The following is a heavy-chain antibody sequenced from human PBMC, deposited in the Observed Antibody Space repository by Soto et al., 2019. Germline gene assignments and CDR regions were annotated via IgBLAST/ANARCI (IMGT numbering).Heavy chain of an antibody. D-gene: IGHD4-17*01. CDR1: GGSFSGYY. CDR3: ARGANGDYDYFDY. Sequence: SETLSLTCAVYGGSFSGYYWSWIRQPPGKGLEWIGEINHSGSTNYNPSLKSRVTISVDTSKNQFSLKLSSVTAADTAVYYCARGANGDYDYFDYWGQGTLVTVSS. CDR2: INHSGST. J-gene: IGHJ4*02. V-gene: IGHV4-34*01.